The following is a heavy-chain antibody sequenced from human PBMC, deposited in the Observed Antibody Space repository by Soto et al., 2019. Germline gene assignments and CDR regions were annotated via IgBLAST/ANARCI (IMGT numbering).Heavy chain of an antibody. Sequence: SENLALTCNVPGGSISNYYWNWIRRPPGKGLEWIGYIYYRGSTKYNPSLKSRGTISADKSRNQFSLKLTSVTAADTAVYYCARASYYYDCSGYYDPYHHYGMDFWGQGTTVTVSS. J-gene: IGHJ6*02. CDR1: GGSISNYY. D-gene: IGHD3-22*01. V-gene: IGHV4-59*01. CDR2: IYYRGST. CDR3: ARASYYYDCSGYYDPYHHYGMDF.